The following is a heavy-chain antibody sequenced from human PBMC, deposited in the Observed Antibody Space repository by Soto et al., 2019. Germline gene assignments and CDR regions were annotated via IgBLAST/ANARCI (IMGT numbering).Heavy chain of an antibody. V-gene: IGHV1-69*06. CDR3: ATVDISTWIDGMDV. Sequence: ASVKVSCKASGGTFSSYAISWVRQAPGQGLEWMGGTFPMFGKANYAQKFQGRVTISADKSTSAAYMELSSLTSEDTAVYYCATVDISTWIDGMDVWGQGTTVTVSS. J-gene: IGHJ6*02. D-gene: IGHD6-13*01. CDR1: GGTFSSYA. CDR2: TFPMFGKA.